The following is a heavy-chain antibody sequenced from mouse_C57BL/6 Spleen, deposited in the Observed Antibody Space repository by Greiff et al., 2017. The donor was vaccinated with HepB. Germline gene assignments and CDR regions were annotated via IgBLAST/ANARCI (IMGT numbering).Heavy chain of an antibody. D-gene: IGHD1-1*01. CDR2: IHPNSGST. CDR1: GYTFTSYW. CDR3: ARRVYGSSWYFDV. Sequence: QVQLQQPGAELVKPGASVKLSCKASGYTFTSYWMHWVKQRPGQGLVWIGMIHPNSGSTNYNEKFKSKATLTVDKSSSTAYMQLSSLTSEDSAVYYCARRVYGSSWYFDVWGTGTTVTVSS. V-gene: IGHV1-64*01. J-gene: IGHJ1*03.